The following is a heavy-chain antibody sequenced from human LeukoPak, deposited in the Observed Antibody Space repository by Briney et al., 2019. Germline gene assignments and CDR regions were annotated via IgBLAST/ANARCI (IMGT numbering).Heavy chain of an antibody. D-gene: IGHD5-18*01. J-gene: IGHJ3*02. CDR1: GFTFSSYS. Sequence: PGGSLRLSCAGSGFTFSSYSMNWVRQAPGKGLEWVSSISSGSSYIYYADSVKGRFTISRDNAKNSLYLQMNSLRAEDTAVYYCARDRSRGLLDAFDIWGQGTMVTVSS. CDR3: ARDRSRGLLDAFDI. V-gene: IGHV3-21*01. CDR2: ISSGSSYI.